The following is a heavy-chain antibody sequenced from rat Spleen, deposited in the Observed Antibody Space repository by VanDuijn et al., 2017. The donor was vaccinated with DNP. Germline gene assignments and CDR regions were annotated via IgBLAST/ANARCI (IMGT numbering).Heavy chain of an antibody. CDR3: AGRPPPTRGPFDY. D-gene: IGHD1-4*01. Sequence: EVQLVESGGGLVQPGRSLKLSCAVSRITFSDHNMAWVRQAPKKGLDWLATLSYDGSDTYYRDSVKGRFTISRDNAKSTLYLQMDSLRSEDTATYYCAGRPPPTRGPFDYWGQGVTVTVSS. J-gene: IGHJ2*01. CDR2: LSYDGSDT. V-gene: IGHV5-7*01. CDR1: RITFSDHN.